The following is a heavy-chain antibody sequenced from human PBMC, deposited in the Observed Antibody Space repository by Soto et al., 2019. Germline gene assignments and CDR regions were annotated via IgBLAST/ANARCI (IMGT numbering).Heavy chain of an antibody. CDR2: ISTYNGIT. CDR3: ATDWYCSGGSCYDTFQY. CDR1: GYTFTSYG. D-gene: IGHD2-15*01. J-gene: IGHJ4*02. V-gene: IGHV1-18*01. Sequence: QVQLVQSGAEVKKPGASVKVSCTASGYTFTSYGISWVRQAPGQGFEWMGWISTYNGITAYAQKLQGRVTMTTDTSTSTADMELRSLRSDDTAVYYCATDWYCSGGSCYDTFQYWGQGTLVTVSS.